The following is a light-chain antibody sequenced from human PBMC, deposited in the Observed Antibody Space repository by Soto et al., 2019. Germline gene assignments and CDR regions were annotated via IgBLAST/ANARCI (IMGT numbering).Light chain of an antibody. Sequence: EIVLTQSPGTLSLSPGERATLSCRASQSVSSSYLAWYQQKPGQAPRLLIYGASSRATGIPDRFSGSGSGTDFTLTISRLEPEDFAVYYCHQYGGSPRTLGQGTKVGIK. CDR2: GAS. CDR1: QSVSSSY. V-gene: IGKV3-20*01. J-gene: IGKJ1*01. CDR3: HQYGGSPRT.